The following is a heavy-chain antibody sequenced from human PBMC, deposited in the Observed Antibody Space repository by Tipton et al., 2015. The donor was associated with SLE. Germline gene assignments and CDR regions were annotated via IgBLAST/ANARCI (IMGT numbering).Heavy chain of an antibody. CDR3: ARGLGLLRQPLSY. CDR2: IYYSGST. J-gene: IGHJ4*02. V-gene: IGHV4-59*01. Sequence: LRLSCAVYGGSFSGYYWSCIRQPPGKGLEWIAYIYYSGSTNYNPSLKSRVTISIDTSKNQFSLKLSSVTAADTAVYYCARGLGLLRQPLSYWGQGTLVTFSS. CDR1: GGSFSGYY. D-gene: IGHD3-16*01.